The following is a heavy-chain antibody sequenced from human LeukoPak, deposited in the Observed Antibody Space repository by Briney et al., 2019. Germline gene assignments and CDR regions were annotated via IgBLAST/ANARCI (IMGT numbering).Heavy chain of an antibody. V-gene: IGHV1-2*02. Sequence: GASVKVSCKVSGYTFTGYYMHWVRQAPGQGLEWMGWINPNSGGTNYAQKFQGRVTMTRDTSISTAYMELSRLRSDDTAVYYCARDDPGRYCSSTSCYVNWFDPWGQGTLVTVSS. D-gene: IGHD2-2*01. CDR2: INPNSGGT. J-gene: IGHJ5*02. CDR3: ARDDPGRYCSSTSCYVNWFDP. CDR1: GYTFTGYY.